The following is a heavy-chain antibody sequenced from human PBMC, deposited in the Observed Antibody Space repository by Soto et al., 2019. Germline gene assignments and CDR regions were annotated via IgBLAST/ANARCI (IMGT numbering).Heavy chain of an antibody. CDR1: GYSFTSYW. CDR2: IYSGDSDI. V-gene: IGHV5-51*01. CDR3: ARRGNYYDSSGYYYFDY. Sequence: GESLKISCKGSGYSFTSYWIGWVRQMPGKGLEWMGIIYSGDSDIRYSPSFQGQVTISADKSISTAYLQWSSLKASDTAMYYCARRGNYYDSSGYYYFDYWGQGTLVTVSS. J-gene: IGHJ4*02. D-gene: IGHD3-22*01.